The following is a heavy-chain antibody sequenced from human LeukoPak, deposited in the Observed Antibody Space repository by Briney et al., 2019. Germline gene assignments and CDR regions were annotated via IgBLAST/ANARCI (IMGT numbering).Heavy chain of an antibody. V-gene: IGHV5-51*01. CDR1: GYSFTSYW. Sequence: GESLKISCKGSGYSFTSYWIGWVRQMPGKGLEWMGIIYPGDSDTKYSPSFQGQVTISADKSISTAYLQWSSLKASDTAMYYCARPQDFGLTGTNAFDIWGQGTMVTVSS. CDR2: IYPGDSDT. J-gene: IGHJ3*02. D-gene: IGHD1-1*01. CDR3: ARPQDFGLTGTNAFDI.